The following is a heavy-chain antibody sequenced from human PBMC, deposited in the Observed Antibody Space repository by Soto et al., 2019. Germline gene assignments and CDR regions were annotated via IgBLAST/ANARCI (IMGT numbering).Heavy chain of an antibody. D-gene: IGHD3-22*01. V-gene: IGHV1-46*01. CDR1: GYTLIMYY. J-gene: IGHJ4*02. Sequence: ASVKVSCKASGYTLIMYYIHWMRQAPGRGLEWMGIINPSGGSTTYAQKFQGRVTMTRDTSTSTVYMDLSSLRSEDTAVYYCARSPYSSGYYYAIDYWGQGTQVTVSS. CDR3: ARSPYSSGYYYAIDY. CDR2: INPSGGST.